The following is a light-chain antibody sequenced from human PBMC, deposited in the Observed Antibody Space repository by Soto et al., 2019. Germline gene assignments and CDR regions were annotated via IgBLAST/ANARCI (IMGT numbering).Light chain of an antibody. CDR1: QSINNY. V-gene: IGKV1-39*01. CDR2: GAS. J-gene: IGKJ1*01. CDR3: QQYNSYPWT. Sequence: DIPMTQSPSSLSASVGDRVTIHCRASQSINNYLSWYQQKPGKAPNLLIFGASTLQSGVPSRFSGSGSGTDFTLTISSLQPEDFATYYCQQYNSYPWTFGQGTMVDIK.